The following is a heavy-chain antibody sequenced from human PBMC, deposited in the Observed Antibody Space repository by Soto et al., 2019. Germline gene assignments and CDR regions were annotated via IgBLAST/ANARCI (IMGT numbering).Heavy chain of an antibody. Sequence: EVQLVESGGGLVQPGGSLRLSCAASGFTFSSYWMHWVRQVPGKGLVWVSRIHFDGSTTHYADSVKGRFTISRDNAKNTLSLQMNSLRAVDTAVYYCARDAYISGYYQFDYWGQGTLVTVSS. CDR3: ARDAYISGYYQFDY. J-gene: IGHJ4*02. CDR2: IHFDGSTT. V-gene: IGHV3-74*01. CDR1: GFTFSSYW. D-gene: IGHD6-19*01.